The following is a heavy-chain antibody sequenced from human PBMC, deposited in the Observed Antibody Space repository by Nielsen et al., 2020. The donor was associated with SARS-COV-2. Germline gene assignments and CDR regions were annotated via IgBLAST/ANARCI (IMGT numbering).Heavy chain of an antibody. CDR3: AKDWTAIVVVPSGGVDY. J-gene: IGHJ4*02. Sequence: GSLRLSCAASGFTFSTYGMHWVRQAPGKGLEWVAAISYGGSNKYYVDSVKGRFTISRDNSKNTLYLQMSSLREEDTAVYYCAKDWTAIVVVPSGGVDYWGQGTLVTVSS. D-gene: IGHD2-15*01. CDR1: GFTFSTYG. V-gene: IGHV3-30*18. CDR2: ISYGGSNK.